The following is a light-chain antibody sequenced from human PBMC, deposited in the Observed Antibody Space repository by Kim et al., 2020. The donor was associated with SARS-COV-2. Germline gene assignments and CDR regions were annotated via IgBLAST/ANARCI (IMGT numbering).Light chain of an antibody. CDR1: SPRKYY. Sequence: SSELTQDPAVSVALGQTVRITCQGDSPRKYYGAWYQQQPGQAPILLIYNKNNRPSGIPDRFSDSTSGNTASLTITGAQAEDEADYYCTSRDNSPDCLGVF. CDR3: TSRDNSPDCLGV. CDR2: NKN. J-gene: IGLJ1*01. V-gene: IGLV3-19*01.